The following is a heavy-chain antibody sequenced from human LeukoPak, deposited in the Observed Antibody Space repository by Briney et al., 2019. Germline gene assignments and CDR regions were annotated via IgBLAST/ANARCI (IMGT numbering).Heavy chain of an antibody. CDR2: ISGSSRHK. CDR3: ARTANFAAGYYIDY. Sequence: GGSLRLSCAASGFTFSSYTMNWVRQAPGKGLEWVSSISGSSRHKYYADSVKGRFTISRDNAKNSLYLQMNSLRAGDTAVYYCARTANFAAGYYIDYWGQGTLVTVSS. D-gene: IGHD6-13*01. CDR1: GFTFSSYT. J-gene: IGHJ4*02. V-gene: IGHV3-21*01.